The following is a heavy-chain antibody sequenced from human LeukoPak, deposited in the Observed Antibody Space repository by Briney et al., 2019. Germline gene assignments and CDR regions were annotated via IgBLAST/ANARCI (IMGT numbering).Heavy chain of an antibody. D-gene: IGHD6-19*01. CDR3: ARVRIAVAGTPFDY. Sequence: SETLSLTCTVSGGSISSYYWSWIRQPPGKGLEWIGYIYYSGSTNYNPSLKSRVTISVDTSKNQFSLKLSSVTAADTAVYYCARVRIAVAGTPFDYWGQGTLVTVSS. CDR2: IYYSGST. V-gene: IGHV4-59*01. CDR1: GGSISSYY. J-gene: IGHJ4*02.